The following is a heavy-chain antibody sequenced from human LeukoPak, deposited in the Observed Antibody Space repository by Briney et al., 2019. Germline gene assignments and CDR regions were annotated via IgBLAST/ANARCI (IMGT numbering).Heavy chain of an antibody. V-gene: IGHV1-2*02. CDR1: GYIFTGNY. Sequence: ASVNVSCKASGYIFTGNYMHWVRQAPGQGLEWMGWINPNSGGTNYAQKFQGRVTMTRDTSISTAYMELSRLRSDDTAVYYCAKWAIFGVVARFDYWGQGTLVTVSS. J-gene: IGHJ4*02. D-gene: IGHD3-3*01. CDR2: INPNSGGT. CDR3: AKWAIFGVVARFDY.